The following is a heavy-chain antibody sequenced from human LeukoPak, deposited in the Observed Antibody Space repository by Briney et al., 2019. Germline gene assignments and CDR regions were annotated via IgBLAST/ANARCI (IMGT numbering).Heavy chain of an antibody. CDR2: IYYSGST. CDR1: GGSISSSRYY. Sequence: PSETLSLTCTVSGGSISSSRYYWGWIRQPPGKGLEWIGSIYYSGSTYYNPSLKSRVTISVDTSKNQFSLKLSSVTAADTAVYYCARRWSTVTKYYYYYGMDVWAKGPRSPSP. J-gene: IGHJ6*02. D-gene: IGHD4-17*01. CDR3: ARRWSTVTKYYYYYGMDV. V-gene: IGHV4-39*01.